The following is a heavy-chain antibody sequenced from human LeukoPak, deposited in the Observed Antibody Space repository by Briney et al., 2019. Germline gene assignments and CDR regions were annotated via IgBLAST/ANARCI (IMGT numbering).Heavy chain of an antibody. V-gene: IGHV3-23*01. CDR1: GFTFSGYA. Sequence: PGGSLRLSCAASGFTFSGYAMSWVRQAPGKGLERVSAISGSGGNTYYAESVKGRFTISRDNSQNTLNLQMNSLRAEDTAVYYCAKQRSEVVVAATNCWGQGTLVTVSS. J-gene: IGHJ4*02. D-gene: IGHD2-15*01. CDR3: AKQRSEVVVAATNC. CDR2: ISGSGGNT.